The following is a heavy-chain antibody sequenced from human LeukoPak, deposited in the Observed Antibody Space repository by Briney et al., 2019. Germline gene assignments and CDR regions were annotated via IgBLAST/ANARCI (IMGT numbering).Heavy chain of an antibody. CDR1: GFTFSNYW. V-gene: IGHV3-7*01. CDR3: AKESWQQLFDFDY. D-gene: IGHD6-13*01. J-gene: IGHJ4*02. CDR2: IKQDGSVQ. Sequence: GGSLRLSCTASGFTFSNYWMSWVRQAPGKGLEWVANIKQDGSVQYYVDSVKGRFTISRDNAKNSLYLQMNSLRAEDTAVYYCAKESWQQLFDFDYWGQGTLVTVSS.